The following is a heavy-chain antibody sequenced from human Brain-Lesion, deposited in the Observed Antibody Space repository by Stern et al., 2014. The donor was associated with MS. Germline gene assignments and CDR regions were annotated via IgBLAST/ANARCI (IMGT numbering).Heavy chain of an antibody. Sequence: VQLVESGPGLVKPSETLSLICTVSGGSISSSSDYWGWIRQPPGKGLEWIGNIYYSGSTYYNPSLKSRVTISVDTFQHHFSLNLTSVTAADTAVYYCARHLFGGMYYNWFDPWGQGTLVTVSS. J-gene: IGHJ5*02. D-gene: IGHD3-10*01. V-gene: IGHV4-39*01. CDR1: GGSISSSSDY. CDR3: ARHLFGGMYYNWFDP. CDR2: IYYSGST.